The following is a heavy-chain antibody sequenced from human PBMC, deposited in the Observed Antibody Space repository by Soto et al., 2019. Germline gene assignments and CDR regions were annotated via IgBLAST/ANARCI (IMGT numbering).Heavy chain of an antibody. CDR3: AKDALYTDYSKPYDS. CDR2: ISVSGDTT. D-gene: IGHD5-12*01. Sequence: EVQLLQSEGGLVQPGGSLRLSCAASGFTFSSYDMTWVRQAPGKGLEWISTISVSGDTTFDATSVKGRFTISRDNSKNMVYLQMNSLTDEDTAVYFCAKDALYTDYSKPYDSWGQGTLVTVSS. CDR1: GFTFSSYD. J-gene: IGHJ4*02. V-gene: IGHV3-23*01.